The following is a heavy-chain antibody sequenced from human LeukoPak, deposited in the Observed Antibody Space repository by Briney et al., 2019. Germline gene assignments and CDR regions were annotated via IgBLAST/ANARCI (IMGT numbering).Heavy chain of an antibody. V-gene: IGHV3-33*01. J-gene: IGHJ4*02. CDR3: ARGGFRVVVPAAIPED. D-gene: IGHD2-2*02. CDR2: IWYDGSNK. Sequence: GSLILSCAAFGFTFSSYGMHWVRQAPGKGLEWVAVIWYDGSNKYYADSVKGRFTISRDNSKNTLYLQMNSLRAEDTAVYYCARGGFRVVVPAAIPEDWGQGTLVTVSS. CDR1: GFTFSSYG.